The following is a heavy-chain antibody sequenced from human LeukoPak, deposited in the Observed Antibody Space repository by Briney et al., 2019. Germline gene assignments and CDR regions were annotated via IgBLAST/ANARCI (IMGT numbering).Heavy chain of an antibody. Sequence: GGSLRLSCAASGFTFSSYSMNWVRQAPGKGLEWVSYISSSGSTIYYADSVKGRFTISRDNAKNSLYLQMNSLRAEDTAVYYCARDWDYPMEAFDIWGQGTMVTVSS. CDR1: GFTFSSYS. CDR2: ISSSGSTI. D-gene: IGHD1-7*01. J-gene: IGHJ3*02. CDR3: ARDWDYPMEAFDI. V-gene: IGHV3-48*04.